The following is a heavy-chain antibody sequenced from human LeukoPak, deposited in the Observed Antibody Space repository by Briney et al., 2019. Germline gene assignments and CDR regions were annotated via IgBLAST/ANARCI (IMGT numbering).Heavy chain of an antibody. CDR1: GFTFSDYY. V-gene: IGHV3-11*01. D-gene: IGHD3-22*01. Sequence: PGGSLRLSCAASGFTFSDYYMSWIRQAPGKGLEWASYISSSGSTIYYADSVKGRFTISRDNSKNTLYLQMNSLRAEDTAVYYCAKDRHYYDSSGYYYWNFDLWGRGTLVTDSS. CDR3: AKDRHYYDSSGYYYWNFDL. CDR2: ISSSGSTI. J-gene: IGHJ2*01.